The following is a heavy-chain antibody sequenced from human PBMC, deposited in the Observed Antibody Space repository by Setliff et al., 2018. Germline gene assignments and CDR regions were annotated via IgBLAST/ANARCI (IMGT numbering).Heavy chain of an antibody. CDR1: GYTFTDYY. Sequence: ASVKVSCKASGYTFTDYYIHWVRQAPGQGLEWMGWINPNSGGTNPAQRFQGRVTMTRDTSITTAYMELSSLRSDDTAVYYCVRAPPTVVIPPGRAFFDPWGQGTLVTAPQ. D-gene: IGHD2-2*01. V-gene: IGHV1-2*02. CDR3: VRAPPTVVIPPGRAFFDP. J-gene: IGHJ5*02. CDR2: INPNSGGT.